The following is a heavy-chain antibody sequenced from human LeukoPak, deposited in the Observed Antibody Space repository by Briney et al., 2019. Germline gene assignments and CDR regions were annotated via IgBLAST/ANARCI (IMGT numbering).Heavy chain of an antibody. CDR3: ARVIGSYGDSAY. J-gene: IGHJ4*02. V-gene: IGHV3-48*04. Sequence: QAGGSLRLSCAASGFTFSSYSMNWVRQAPGKGLEWVSYISGSSSAIYYADSLKGRFTIPRDNAKNSLYLQMNSLSAEDTAVYYCARVIGSYGDSAYWGQGTLVTVSS. CDR2: ISGSSSAI. D-gene: IGHD1-26*01. CDR1: GFTFSSYS.